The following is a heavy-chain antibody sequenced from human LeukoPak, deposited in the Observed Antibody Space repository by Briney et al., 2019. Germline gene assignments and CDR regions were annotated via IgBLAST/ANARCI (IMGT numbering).Heavy chain of an antibody. D-gene: IGHD1-26*01. CDR2: IYYSGST. J-gene: IGHJ6*02. CDR1: GGSVSSGSYY. Sequence: IPSETLSLTCTVSGGSVSSGSYYWSWIRQPPGKGLEWIGYIYYSGSTNYNPSLKSRVTISVDTSKNQFPLKLSSVTAADTAVYYCARDVSSGSYWRNHYYYGMDVWGQGTTVTASS. V-gene: IGHV4-61*01. CDR3: ARDVSSGSYWRNHYYYGMDV.